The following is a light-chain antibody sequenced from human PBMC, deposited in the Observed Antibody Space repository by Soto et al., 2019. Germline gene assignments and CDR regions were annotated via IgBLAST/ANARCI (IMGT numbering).Light chain of an antibody. Sequence: QSALTQPASVSGSPGQSVTISCTGTSNDIGAYDYVSWYQQVPGKAPKLLIFDVNYRPSEISRRFSWSKSGNSASLTISALQAADEADYYCSSYTAANTLTFGGWTQLTVL. CDR2: DVN. CDR1: SNDIGAYDY. V-gene: IGLV2-14*03. CDR3: SSYTAANTLT. J-gene: IGLJ2*01.